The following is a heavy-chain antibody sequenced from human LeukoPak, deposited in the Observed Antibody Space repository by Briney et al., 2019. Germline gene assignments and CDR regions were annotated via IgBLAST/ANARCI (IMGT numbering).Heavy chain of an antibody. CDR1: GFTFSSYG. J-gene: IGHJ4*02. Sequence: GGSLRLSCAASGFTFSSYGMHWVRQAPGKGLEWVSAISSTDAGTYHADSVRGRFTIPRDSSKNTLYLQMNSLRAEDAAVYYCAKAPVTSCRGAYCYPFDYWGQGTLVTVSS. V-gene: IGHV3-23*01. D-gene: IGHD2-21*01. CDR3: AKAPVTSCRGAYCYPFDY. CDR2: ISSTDAGT.